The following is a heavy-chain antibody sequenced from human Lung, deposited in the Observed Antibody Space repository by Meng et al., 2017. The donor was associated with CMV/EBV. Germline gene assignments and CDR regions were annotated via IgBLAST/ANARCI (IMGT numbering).Heavy chain of an antibody. Sequence: QVQLREAGPALVKPSETLSLTCAVSGDSITNHNWWAWVRQPPGKGLEWIGEILHRGSSAYNPSLKSRVSMSIDKSKNQFSLKLTSVTAADTAVYHCLRRSGGSVWGQGTLVTVSS. CDR2: ILHRGSS. CDR3: LRRSGGSV. V-gene: IGHV4-4*02. D-gene: IGHD3-10*01. CDR1: GDSITNHNW. J-gene: IGHJ1*01.